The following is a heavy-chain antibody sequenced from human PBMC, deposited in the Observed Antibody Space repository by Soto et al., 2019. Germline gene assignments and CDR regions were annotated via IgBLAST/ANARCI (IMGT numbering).Heavy chain of an antibody. CDR2: IYRDDDK. J-gene: IGHJ5*02. CDR3: AHRRGYCSGGSCYSIWFDP. CDR1: GFSLSTRRVV. Sequence: QITLKESGTTLVKPTQTHTPTCTMPGFSLSTRRVVLGWIDQPPGKSLEWLALIYRDDDKRYSPSLKSRLTITKDTSKNQVVLTMTNMDPVDTATYYCAHRRGYCSGGSCYSIWFDPWGQGTLVTVSS. V-gene: IGHV2-5*02. D-gene: IGHD2-15*01.